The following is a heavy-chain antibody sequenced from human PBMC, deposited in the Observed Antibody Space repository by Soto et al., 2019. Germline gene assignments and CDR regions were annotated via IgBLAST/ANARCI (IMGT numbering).Heavy chain of an antibody. CDR1: GYTFTSYG. V-gene: IGHV1-18*01. Sequence: GASVKVSCKASGYTFTSYGISWVRQAPGQGLEWMGWISAYNGNTNYAQKLQGRVTMTTDTSTSTAYMELRSLRSDDTAVYYCASRSYYYDSSGPSYYFAYWGQGTLVTVSS. CDR3: ASRSYYYDSSGPSYYFAY. J-gene: IGHJ4*02. D-gene: IGHD3-22*01. CDR2: ISAYNGNT.